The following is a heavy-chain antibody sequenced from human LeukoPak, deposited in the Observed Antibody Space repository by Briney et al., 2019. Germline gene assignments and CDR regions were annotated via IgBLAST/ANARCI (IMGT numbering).Heavy chain of an antibody. CDR1: SGSISSSSYY. J-gene: IGHJ3*02. Sequence: SETLSLTCAVSSGSISSSSYYWGWIRQPPGKGLEWIGSIYYSGSTYYNPSLKSRVTLSVDTSENQFSLKLRSVTAADTAVYYCARQERGYDGSGHRAFDIWGQGTMVTISS. CDR2: IYYSGST. V-gene: IGHV4-39*01. CDR3: ARQERGYDGSGHRAFDI. D-gene: IGHD3-22*01.